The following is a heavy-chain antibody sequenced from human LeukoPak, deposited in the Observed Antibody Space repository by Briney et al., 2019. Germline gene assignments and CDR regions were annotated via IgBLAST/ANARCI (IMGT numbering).Heavy chain of an antibody. D-gene: IGHD1-26*01. CDR1: GYTFTSYG. J-gene: IGHJ4*02. CDR3: ASGSYKKVVFDY. CDR2: ISACNGNT. Sequence: ASVKVSCKASGYTFTSYGISWVRQAPGQGLEWMGWISACNGNTNYAQKLQGRVTMTTDTSTSTAYMELRSLRSDDTAVYYCASGSYKKVVFDYWGQGTLVTVSS. V-gene: IGHV1-18*01.